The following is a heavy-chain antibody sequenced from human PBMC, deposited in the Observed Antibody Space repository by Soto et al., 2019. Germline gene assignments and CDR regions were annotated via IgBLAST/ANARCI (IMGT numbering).Heavy chain of an antibody. V-gene: IGHV1-69*13. D-gene: IGHD2-8*01. Sequence: GASVKVSCKASGGTFSSYAISWVRQAPGQGLEWMGGIIPIFGTANYAQKFQGRVTITADESTSTAYMELSSLGSEDTAVYYCARAPLGYCTNGVCFNDAFDIWGQGTMVTVSS. CDR3: ARAPLGYCTNGVCFNDAFDI. CDR1: GGTFSSYA. J-gene: IGHJ3*02. CDR2: IIPIFGTA.